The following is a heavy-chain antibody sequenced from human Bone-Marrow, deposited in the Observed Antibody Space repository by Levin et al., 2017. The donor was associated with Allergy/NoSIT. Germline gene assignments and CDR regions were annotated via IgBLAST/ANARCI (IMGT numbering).Heavy chain of an antibody. CDR3: AKGPTGGLYAFDI. D-gene: IGHD5-12*01. CDR1: GFTFSSYG. V-gene: IGHV3-30*18. CDR2: ISFDGSNI. J-gene: IGHJ3*02. Sequence: HSGGSLRLSCAASGFTFSSYGMHWVRQAPGKGLEWVALISFDGSNIYYADSVKGRFTISRDNSKNTLSLQMNSLRAEDTAVYYCAKGPTGGLYAFDIWGQGTMVTVFS.